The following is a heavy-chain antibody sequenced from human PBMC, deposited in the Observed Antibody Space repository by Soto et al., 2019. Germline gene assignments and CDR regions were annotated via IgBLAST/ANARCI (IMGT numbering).Heavy chain of an antibody. J-gene: IGHJ5*02. CDR1: GGSISSSSYY. V-gene: IGHV4-39*01. D-gene: IGHD6-13*01. CDR2: IYYSGST. CDR3: ARANAAAGWFDP. Sequence: QLQLQESGPGLVKPSETLSLTCTVSGGSISSSSYYWGWIRQPPGKGLEWIGSIYYSGSTYYNPSLKSRVTISVDTSNNQFSLKLSSVTAADTAVYYCARANAAAGWFDPWGQGTLVTVSS.